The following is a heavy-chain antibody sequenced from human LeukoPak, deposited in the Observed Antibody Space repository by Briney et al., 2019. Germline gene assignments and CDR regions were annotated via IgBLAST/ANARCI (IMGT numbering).Heavy chain of an antibody. J-gene: IGHJ4*02. D-gene: IGHD3-3*01. V-gene: IGHV3-7*03. CDR2: IKKDGSQK. Sequence: PGGSLRLSCAASGFTFSSFWMSWVRQAPGKGLEWVANIKKDGSQKYYVDSVEGRFTISRDNAKNPLYLQMDSLRVDDTAVYYCTRVFGGYDVSDYWGQGTLVTVSS. CDR1: GFTFSSFW. CDR3: TRVFGGYDVSDY.